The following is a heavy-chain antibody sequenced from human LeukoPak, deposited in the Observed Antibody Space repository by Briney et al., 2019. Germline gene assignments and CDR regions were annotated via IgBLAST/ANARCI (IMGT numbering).Heavy chain of an antibody. D-gene: IGHD2-2*01. CDR3: ARHRCIVVVLGKCRFDP. CDR2: IYYSGST. CDR1: GGSISSSSYY. J-gene: IGHJ5*02. Sequence: TPSETLSLTCTVSGGSISSSSYYWGWIRQPPGKGLEWIGSIYYSGSTYYNPSLKSRVTISVDTSKNQFSLKLSSVTAADTAVYYCARHRCIVVVLGKCRFDPWGQGTLVTVSS. V-gene: IGHV4-39*01.